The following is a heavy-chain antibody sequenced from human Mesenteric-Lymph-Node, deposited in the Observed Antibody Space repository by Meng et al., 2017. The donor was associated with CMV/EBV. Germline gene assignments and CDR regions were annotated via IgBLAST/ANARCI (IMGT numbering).Heavy chain of an antibody. Sequence: GGSLRLSCTVSGGSISSSSYYWGWIRQPPGKGLEWVANIKQDGSEKYYVDSVKCRFTISRDNAKNSLYLQMNSLRAEDTAVYYCARDVYDFWSGYYRDYYYYYGMDVWGQGTTVTVSS. CDR2: IKQDGSEK. D-gene: IGHD3-3*01. CDR1: GGSISSSSYY. V-gene: IGHV3-7*01. CDR3: ARDVYDFWSGYYRDYYYYYGMDV. J-gene: IGHJ6*02.